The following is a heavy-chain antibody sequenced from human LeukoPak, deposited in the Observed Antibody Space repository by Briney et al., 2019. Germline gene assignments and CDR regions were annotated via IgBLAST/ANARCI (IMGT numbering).Heavy chain of an antibody. CDR1: GGTFSSYA. J-gene: IGHJ6*03. D-gene: IGHD2-2*02. V-gene: IGHV1-69*01. CDR3: ARDRSEDIVVVPAAIRQYYYYMDV. Sequence: ASVKLSCKASGGTFSSYAISWVRQAPGQGLEWMGVIIPIFGTANYAQKFEGRVTITADESTSTAYGELSSLRSEDTAVYYCARDRSEDIVVVPAAIRQYYYYMDVWGKGTTVTVSS. CDR2: IIPIFGTA.